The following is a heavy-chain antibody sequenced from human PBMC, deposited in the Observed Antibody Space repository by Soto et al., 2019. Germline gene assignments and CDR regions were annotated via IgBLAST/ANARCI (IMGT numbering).Heavy chain of an antibody. Sequence: SETLSLTCTVSGDSVTSGSYYWGWIRQPPGKGLECIGSIYYSGTTYYNPSLKSRVTISVDTSKNQFSLNLSSVTAADTAVYYCVRSHYYGSGSLDHWGQGALVTVSS. CDR2: IYYSGTT. J-gene: IGHJ4*02. V-gene: IGHV4-39*01. CDR1: GDSVTSGSYY. D-gene: IGHD3-10*01. CDR3: VRSHYYGSGSLDH.